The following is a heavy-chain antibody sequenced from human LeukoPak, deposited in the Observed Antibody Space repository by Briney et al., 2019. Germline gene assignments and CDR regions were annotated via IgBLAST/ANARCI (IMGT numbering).Heavy chain of an antibody. Sequence: SETLSLTCTVSGYSISSGYYWGWIRQPPGKGLEWIATIYHSGSTFYNPSLKSRVTISVDTSKNQFSLKLGSVTAADTAVYYCARDYGGHAVFDYWGQGTLVTVSS. CDR2: IYHSGST. J-gene: IGHJ4*02. V-gene: IGHV4-38-2*02. CDR3: ARDYGGHAVFDY. CDR1: GYSISSGYY. D-gene: IGHD4-23*01.